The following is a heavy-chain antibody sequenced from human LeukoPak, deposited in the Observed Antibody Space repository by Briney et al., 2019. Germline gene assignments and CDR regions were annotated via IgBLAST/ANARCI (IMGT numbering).Heavy chain of an antibody. CDR1: GYIFTSYY. CDR3: ARGGPVGNYDSSAYYLH. D-gene: IGHD3-22*01. Sequence: ASVKVSCKASGYIFTSYYIHWVRRAPGQGLEWMGIIDPRGGSTTNAQKFQGSVTMTRNTSTNTVYMELSSLRSEDTAVYYCARGGPVGNYDSSAYYLHWGQGTLVTVSS. V-gene: IGHV1-46*01. CDR2: IDPRGGST. J-gene: IGHJ4*02.